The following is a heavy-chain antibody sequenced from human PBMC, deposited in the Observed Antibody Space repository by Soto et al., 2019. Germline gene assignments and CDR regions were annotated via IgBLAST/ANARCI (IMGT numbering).Heavy chain of an antibody. D-gene: IGHD3-10*01. V-gene: IGHV2-70*01. CDR1: GFSLSTSGMC. Sequence: GSRATLVNPTQTLTLNCTFSGFSLSTSGMCVSWIRQPPGKALEWLALIDWDDDKYYSTSLKTRLTISKDTSKNQVVLTMTNMDPVDTATYYCARIVDGSGSYGYYGMDVWGQGTTVTVSS. CDR2: IDWDDDK. CDR3: ARIVDGSGSYGYYGMDV. J-gene: IGHJ6*02.